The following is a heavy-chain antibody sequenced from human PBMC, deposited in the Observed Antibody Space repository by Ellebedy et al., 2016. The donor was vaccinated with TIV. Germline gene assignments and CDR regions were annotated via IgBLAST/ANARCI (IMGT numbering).Heavy chain of an antibody. J-gene: IGHJ4*02. CDR1: ELTANGNY. Sequence: GGSLRLSCAASELTANGNYMSWVRQAPGKGLEWVSVIAIDGTTYYADSVKGRFIISTDTSKRTLHLQMNSLRAEDTAVYYCAKLDSSGYYYGRFDYWGQGTLVTVSS. CDR2: IAIDGTT. CDR3: AKLDSSGYYYGRFDY. V-gene: IGHV3-66*04. D-gene: IGHD3-22*01.